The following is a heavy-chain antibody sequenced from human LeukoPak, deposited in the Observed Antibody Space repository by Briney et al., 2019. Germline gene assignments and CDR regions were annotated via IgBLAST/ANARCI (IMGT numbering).Heavy chain of an antibody. V-gene: IGHV1-18*01. J-gene: IGHJ4*02. CDR1: GYTFTSYG. Sequence: ASVKVSCKASGYTFTSYGISWVRQAPGQGLEWMGWIIASNGNTNYAQKLQGRVTMNTDTSTSTAYMELRSLRSDDTAVYDCARGPEYCGGDCYLDYWGQGTLVTVSS. D-gene: IGHD2-21*02. CDR2: IIASNGNT. CDR3: ARGPEYCGGDCYLDY.